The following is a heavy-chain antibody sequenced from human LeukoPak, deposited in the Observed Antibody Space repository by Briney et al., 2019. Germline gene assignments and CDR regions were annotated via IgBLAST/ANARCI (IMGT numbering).Heavy chain of an antibody. D-gene: IGHD3-10*01. Sequence: ASVKVSCKASGYTFTSYGISWVRQAPGQGLEWMGWINTNTGNPTYAQGFTGRFVFSLDTSVSTAYLQISSLKAEDTAVYYCARGRLRFGELLWNYWGRGTLVTVSS. CDR1: GYTFTSYG. V-gene: IGHV7-4-1*02. CDR3: ARGRLRFGELLWNY. J-gene: IGHJ4*02. CDR2: INTNTGNP.